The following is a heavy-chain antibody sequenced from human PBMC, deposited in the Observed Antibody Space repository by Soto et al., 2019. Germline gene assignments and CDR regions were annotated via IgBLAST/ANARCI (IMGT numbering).Heavy chain of an antibody. CDR1: GYSFTSYW. D-gene: IGHD3-10*01. V-gene: IGHV5-51*01. J-gene: IGHJ3*02. CDR3: ARDESSALWFGEWVPMHAFDI. CDR2: IYPGDSDT. Sequence: GESLKISCKGSGYSFTSYWIGWVRQMPGKGLEWMGIIYPGDSDTRYSPSFQGQVTISADKSISTAYLQWSSLKASNTAMYYCARDESSALWFGEWVPMHAFDIWGQGTMVTVSS.